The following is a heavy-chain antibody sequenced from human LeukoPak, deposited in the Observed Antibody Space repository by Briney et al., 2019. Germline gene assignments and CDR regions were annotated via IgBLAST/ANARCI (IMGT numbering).Heavy chain of an antibody. V-gene: IGHV3-30-3*01. CDR1: GFTFSSYA. CDR2: ISYDGSNK. CDR3: ARSRYCSSTSCYFDAFDI. Sequence: PGRSLRLSCAASGFTFSSYAMHWVRQAPGKGLEWVAVISYDGSNKYYADSVKGRFTISRDNSMNTLYLQMNSLRAEDTAVYYCARSRYCSSTSCYFDAFDIWGQGTMVTVSS. J-gene: IGHJ3*02. D-gene: IGHD2-2*01.